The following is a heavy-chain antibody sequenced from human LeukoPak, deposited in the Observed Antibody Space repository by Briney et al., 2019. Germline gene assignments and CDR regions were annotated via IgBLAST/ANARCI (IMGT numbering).Heavy chain of an antibody. V-gene: IGHV4-38-2*02. CDR3: AREMWTASDTGNPFDY. J-gene: IGHJ4*02. D-gene: IGHD1-14*01. CDR2: IYHSGST. Sequence: SETLSLTCTVSGYSISSGYYWGWIRQPPGKGLEWIGSIYHSGSTYYNPSLKSRVTISVDTSKNQFSLKLSSVTAADTAVYYCAREMWTASDTGNPFDYWGQGALVTVSS. CDR1: GYSISSGYY.